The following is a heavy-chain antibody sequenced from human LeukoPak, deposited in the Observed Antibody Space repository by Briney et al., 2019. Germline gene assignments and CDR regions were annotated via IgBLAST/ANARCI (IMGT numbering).Heavy chain of an antibody. CDR2: IYSGESDN. CDR1: GWSFTRYW. D-gene: IGHD3-22*01. V-gene: IGHV5-51*01. J-gene: IGHJ4*02. CDR3: ARRVYDSTLNGYYFAY. Sequence: GGALQISFQGSGWSFTRYWIGWVRPLAGKGGEGMGIIYSGESDNRERPPFQRQVTISADKSISTAYLQWTILKASDTAMYYCARRVYDSTLNGYYFAYWGQGPLVTVPS.